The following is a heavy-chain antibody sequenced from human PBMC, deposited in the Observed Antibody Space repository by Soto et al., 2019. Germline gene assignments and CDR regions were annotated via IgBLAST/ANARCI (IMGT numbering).Heavy chain of an antibody. CDR2: IYYSGSS. CDR1: GGSISNYY. J-gene: IGHJ4*02. CDR3: AIYYCTSTTFYYFDY. V-gene: IGHV4-59*01. Sequence: SETLSLTCTVSGGSISNYYWSWIRQPPGKGLEWIGYIYYSGSSNYNPSLKSRVTISVDTSNNQFSLKLNSVTAADTAVYYCAIYYCTSTTFYYFDYRGQRPLVTAS. D-gene: IGHD2-2*01.